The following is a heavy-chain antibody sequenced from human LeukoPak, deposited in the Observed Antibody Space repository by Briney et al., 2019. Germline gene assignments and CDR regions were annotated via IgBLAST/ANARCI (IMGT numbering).Heavy chain of an antibody. D-gene: IGHD5-18*01. J-gene: IGHJ4*02. CDR3: ARSPGYSYGYFDY. CDR2: IYYSGST. V-gene: IGHV4-59*01. Sequence: SETLSLTCTVSGGSISSYYWSWIRQPPGKGLEWIGYIYYSGSTNYNPSLKSRVTISVDTSKNQFSLKLSSVTAADTAVCYCARSPGYSYGYFDYWGQGTLVTVSS. CDR1: GGSISSYY.